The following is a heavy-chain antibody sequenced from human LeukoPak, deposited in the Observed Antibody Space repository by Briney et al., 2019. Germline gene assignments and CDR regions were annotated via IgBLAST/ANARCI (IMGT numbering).Heavy chain of an antibody. D-gene: IGHD3-3*01. V-gene: IGHV1-2*02. CDR1: GYTFTGYY. CDR3: AREGVPYDFWSGYYTGGYDY. J-gene: IGHJ4*02. Sequence: ASVKVSCKASGYTFTGYYMHWVRQAPGQGLEWMGWINPNSGGTNYAQKFQGRVTMTRDTSTSTVYMELSSLRSEDTAVYYCAREGVPYDFWSGYYTGGYDYWGQGTLVTVSS. CDR2: INPNSGGT.